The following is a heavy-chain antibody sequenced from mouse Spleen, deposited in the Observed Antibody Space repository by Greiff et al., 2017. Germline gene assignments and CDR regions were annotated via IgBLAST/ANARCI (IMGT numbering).Heavy chain of an antibody. CDR3: TVITKVGVDY. CDR2: IDPETGGT. D-gene: IGHD1-1*01. V-gene: IGHV1-15*01. Sequence: VQLQQSGAELVRPGASVTLSCKASGYTFTDYEMHWVKQTPVHGLEWIGAIDPETGGTAYNQKFKGKAILTADKSSSTAYMELRSLTSEDSAVYYCTVITKVGVDYWGQGTSVTVSS. J-gene: IGHJ4*01. CDR1: GYTFTDYE.